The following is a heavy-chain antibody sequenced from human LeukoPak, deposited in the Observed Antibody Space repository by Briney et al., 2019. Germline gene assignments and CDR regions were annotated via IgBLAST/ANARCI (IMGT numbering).Heavy chain of an antibody. J-gene: IGHJ6*02. CDR2: IPYDGSNK. D-gene: IGHD3-10*01. CDR3: ARDRGFGELLSDYFYDYVMDV. Sequence: TGGSLRLSCAASGFVCSSYVMHWVRQAPGKGLEWVAVIPYDGSNKYYADSVKGRFTISRDNSKNTLYLQMNSLRAEDTAVYYCARDRGFGELLSDYFYDYVMDVWGQGTTVTVSS. CDR1: GFVCSSYV. V-gene: IGHV3-30*03.